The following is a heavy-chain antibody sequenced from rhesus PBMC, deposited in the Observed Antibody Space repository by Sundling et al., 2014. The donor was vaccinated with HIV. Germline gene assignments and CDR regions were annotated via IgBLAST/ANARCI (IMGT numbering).Heavy chain of an antibody. CDR1: GGSITTNF. CDR3: GERCWWGGFDY. J-gene: IGHJ4*01. Sequence: QLQLQESGPGLVKPSETLSLACAVSGGSITTNFWSWIRQPPGKGLEWIGRISGGGGSSDYNPFLKSRVTILPDTSKNQFSLKLASLTAADTGVYYCGERCWWGGFDYWGQGVLVTVSS. CDR2: ISGGGGSS. V-gene: IGHV4-173*01. D-gene: IGHD2-39*02.